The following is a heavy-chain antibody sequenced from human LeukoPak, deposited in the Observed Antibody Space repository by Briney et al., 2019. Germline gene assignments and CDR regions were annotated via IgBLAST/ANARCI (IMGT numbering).Heavy chain of an antibody. CDR1: GFTFSSYA. D-gene: IGHD3-3*01. CDR2: ISYDGSNK. CDR3: ARDAELYYDFWSGYYKGTNWFDP. J-gene: IGHJ5*02. Sequence: PGRSLRLSCAASGFTFSSYAMHWVRQAPGKGLEWVAVISYDGSNKYYADSVKGRFTISRDSSKNTLYLQMNSLRAEDTAVYYCARDAELYYDFWSGYYKGTNWFDPWGQGTLVTVSS. V-gene: IGHV3-30-3*01.